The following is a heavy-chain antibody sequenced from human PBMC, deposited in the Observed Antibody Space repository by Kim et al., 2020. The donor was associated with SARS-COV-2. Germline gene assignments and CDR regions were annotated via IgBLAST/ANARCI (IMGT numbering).Heavy chain of an antibody. Sequence: GESLKISCKGSGYSFTSYWIGWVRQMPGKGLEWMGIIYPGDSDTRYSPSFQGQVTISADKSISTAYLQWSSLKASDTAMYYCAILTSGFRELQPPDYWGQGTLVTVSS. CDR2: IYPGDSDT. D-gene: IGHD3-10*01. CDR3: AILTSGFRELQPPDY. J-gene: IGHJ4*02. V-gene: IGHV5-51*01. CDR1: GYSFTSYW.